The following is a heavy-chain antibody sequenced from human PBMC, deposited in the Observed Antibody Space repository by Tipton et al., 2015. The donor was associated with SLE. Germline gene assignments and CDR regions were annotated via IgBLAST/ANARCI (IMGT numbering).Heavy chain of an antibody. J-gene: IGHJ2*01. CDR2: INHSGIT. Sequence: TLSLTCAVYGGSFSGYYWSWIRQPPGKGLEWIGEINHSGITNYNPSLKSRVTISVDTSKKQFSLKLTSVTAADTAVYYCAREGLGKSVWYFDLWGRGTLVTVSS. CDR1: GGSFSGYY. CDR3: AREGLGKSVWYFDL. V-gene: IGHV4-34*01. D-gene: IGHD7-27*01.